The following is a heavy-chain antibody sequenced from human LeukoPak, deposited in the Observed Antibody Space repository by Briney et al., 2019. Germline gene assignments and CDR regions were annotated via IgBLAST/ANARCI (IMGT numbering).Heavy chain of an antibody. CDR1: GFTFDDYA. D-gene: IGHD3-22*01. Sequence: GGSLRLSCVASGFTFDDYAMHWVRQAPGKGLEWVSVIYSGGSTYYADSVKGRFTISRDSSKNTLYLQMNSLRAEDTAVYYCARDRGAYYYETGYWGQGILVTVSS. J-gene: IGHJ4*02. V-gene: IGHV3-66*01. CDR3: ARDRGAYYYETGY. CDR2: IYSGGST.